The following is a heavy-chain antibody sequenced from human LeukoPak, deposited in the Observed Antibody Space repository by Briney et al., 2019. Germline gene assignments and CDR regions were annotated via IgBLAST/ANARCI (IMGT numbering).Heavy chain of an antibody. V-gene: IGHV3-30*02. Sequence: GGSLRLSCAASGFTFNDYGMHWVRQAPGKGLEWVAFIQYDGGNKYYADSVKGRFTISRDTSRNTLFLQMNRLRAEDTAVYYCARAPGNTAIAFYYYYHYMDVWGKGPAVTIPS. CDR3: ARAPGNTAIAFYYYYHYMDV. D-gene: IGHD5-18*01. CDR2: IQYDGGNK. J-gene: IGHJ6*03. CDR1: GFTFNDYG.